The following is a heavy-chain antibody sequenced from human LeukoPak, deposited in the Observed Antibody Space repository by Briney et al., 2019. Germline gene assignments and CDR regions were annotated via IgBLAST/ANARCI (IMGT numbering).Heavy chain of an antibody. CDR1: GGSISSYY. J-gene: IGHJ4*02. CDR3: PRRAYSSGWYYFDY. V-gene: IGHV4-59*01. D-gene: IGHD6-19*01. Sequence: SETLSLTCTVSGGSISSYYWSWIRQPPGKGLEWIGYIYYSGSTNYNPSLKSRVTISVDTSKNQFSLKLSSVTAADTAMYYCPRRAYSSGWYYFDYWGQGTLVTVSS. CDR2: IYYSGST.